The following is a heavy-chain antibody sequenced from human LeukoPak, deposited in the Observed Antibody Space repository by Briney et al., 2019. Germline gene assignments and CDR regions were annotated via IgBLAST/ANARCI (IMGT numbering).Heavy chain of an antibody. D-gene: IGHD6-19*01. CDR3: ARHSGSGWQALGY. CDR2: TSYNGNT. J-gene: IGHJ4*02. V-gene: IGHV1-18*04. CDR1: GYTFSNYG. Sequence: ASVKVSCKASGYTFSNYGISWVRQAPGLGLEWMGWTSYNGNTNYAQKFQDRVAMTTDTSTTTAYMELRSLESDDTAVYYCARHSGSGWQALGYWGQGTLVTVSS.